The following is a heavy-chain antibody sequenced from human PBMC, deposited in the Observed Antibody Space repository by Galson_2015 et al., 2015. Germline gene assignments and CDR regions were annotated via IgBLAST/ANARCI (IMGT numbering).Heavy chain of an antibody. V-gene: IGHV3-74*01. J-gene: IGHJ3*02. CDR3: ARSSGWYSDAFDI. Sequence: SLRLSCAASGFTFSSYWMHWVRQAPGKGLVWVSRINSDGSSTSYADSVKGRFTISRDNAKNTLYLQMNSLRAEDTAVYYCARSSGWYSDAFDIWGQGTMVTVSS. CDR2: INSDGSST. CDR1: GFTFSSYW. D-gene: IGHD6-19*01.